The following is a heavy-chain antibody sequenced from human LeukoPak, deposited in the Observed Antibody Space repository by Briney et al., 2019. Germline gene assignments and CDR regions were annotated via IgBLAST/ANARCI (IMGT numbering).Heavy chain of an antibody. CDR2: IAGTGGST. CDR1: GFTFNKYA. Sequence: GGSLRLSCAASGFTFNKYAMNWVRQPPGKGLEWVSSIAGTGGSTYYADSVKGRFTISRDNSKNTLYLQMNSLRAEDTAVYYCAKAGAVVVVAAKFFDYWGQGTLVTVSS. D-gene: IGHD2-15*01. V-gene: IGHV3-23*01. CDR3: AKAGAVVVVAAKFFDY. J-gene: IGHJ4*02.